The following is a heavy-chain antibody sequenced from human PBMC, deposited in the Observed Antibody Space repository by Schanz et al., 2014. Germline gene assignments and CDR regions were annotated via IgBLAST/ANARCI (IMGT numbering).Heavy chain of an antibody. CDR1: GFTFRVFA. Sequence: EVQLVESGGGVVRPGGSLRLSCAASGFTFRVFAMNWVRQAPGKGLEWVGRIKSKTDGGTTDYAAPVKGRFTISRDDSKNTLFLQMNSLKTEDTAVYYCTTVERITIFEVVPYYYYYMDVWGKGTTVTVSS. CDR2: IKSKTDGGTT. D-gene: IGHD3-3*01. CDR3: TTVERITIFEVVPYYYYYMDV. J-gene: IGHJ6*03. V-gene: IGHV3-15*01.